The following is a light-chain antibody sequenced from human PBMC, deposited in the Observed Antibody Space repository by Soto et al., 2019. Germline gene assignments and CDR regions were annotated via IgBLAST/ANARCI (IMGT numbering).Light chain of an antibody. V-gene: IGLV2-14*01. Sequence: QSALTQPASVSGSPGQSITISCTGTNSDIGGYYYVSWYQQDPGKAPKLIISEVSNRPSGVSNRFSGSKSGITASLTISGLQTEDEADYYCSSYTSSGTVVFGGGTQLTVL. CDR1: NSDIGGYYY. CDR2: EVS. CDR3: SSYTSSGTVV. J-gene: IGLJ2*01.